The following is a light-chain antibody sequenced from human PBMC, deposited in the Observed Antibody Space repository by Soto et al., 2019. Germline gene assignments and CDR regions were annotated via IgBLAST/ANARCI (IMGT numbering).Light chain of an antibody. CDR2: GAS. CDR1: QSVDIS. CDR3: QQYRSWPRT. J-gene: IGKJ1*01. V-gene: IGKV3-15*01. Sequence: EIVLTQSPGTLFLSPGERATLFCRASQSVDISLAWYQQKPGQAPRLLIYGASTRATDMPGTFSGRGSGTEFTLTITSLRPEDFGVYYCQQYRSWPRTFGQGTKVDIK.